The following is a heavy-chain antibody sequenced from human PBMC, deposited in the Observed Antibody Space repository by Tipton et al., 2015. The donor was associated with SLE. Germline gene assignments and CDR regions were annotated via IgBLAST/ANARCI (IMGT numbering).Heavy chain of an antibody. J-gene: IGHJ4*02. D-gene: IGHD5-24*01. Sequence: TLSLTCTVSGGSISSADYYWSWIRQPPGKGLEWLGTIYHSGTTYYNPSLKSRLTLSIDTSKNQFSLKLSSVTAADTAVYYCVRLELPATKADYWGPGTLVTVSS. CDR3: VRLELPATKADY. CDR2: IYHSGTT. CDR1: GGSISSADYY. V-gene: IGHV4-30-4*08.